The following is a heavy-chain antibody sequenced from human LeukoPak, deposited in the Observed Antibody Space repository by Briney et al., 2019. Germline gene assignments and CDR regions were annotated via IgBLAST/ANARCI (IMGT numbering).Heavy chain of an antibody. J-gene: IGHJ4*02. CDR1: GGSFSGYY. CDR2: INHSGST. V-gene: IGHV4-34*01. D-gene: IGHD1-26*01. CDR3: AGRVGAPSIFDY. Sequence: SETLSLTRAVYGGSFSGYYWSWIRQPPGKGLEWIGEINHSGSTNYNPSLKSRVTISVDTSKNQFSLKLSSVTAADTAVYYCAGRVGAPSIFDYWGQGTLVTVSS.